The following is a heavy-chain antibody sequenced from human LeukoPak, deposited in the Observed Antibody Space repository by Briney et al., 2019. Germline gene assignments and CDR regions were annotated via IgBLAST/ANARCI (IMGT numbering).Heavy chain of an antibody. CDR2: IIPIFGTA. D-gene: IGHD3-10*01. J-gene: IGHJ6*02. CDR1: GGTFSSYA. CDR3: AREGSGTYYYGMDV. V-gene: IGHV1-69*13. Sequence: GASVKVSCKASGGTFSSYAISWVRQAPGQGLEWMGGIIPIFGTANYAQKFQGRVTITADEPTSTAYMELSSLRSEDTAVYYCAREGSGTYYYGMDVWGQGTTVTVSS.